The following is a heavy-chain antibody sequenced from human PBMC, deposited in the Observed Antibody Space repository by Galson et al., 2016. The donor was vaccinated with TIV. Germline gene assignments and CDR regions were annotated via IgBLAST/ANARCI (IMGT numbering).Heavy chain of an antibody. Sequence: SLRLSCAASGFTFSDYWMHWVRRAPGRGLEWPANIKQDGSVTFHAGAVKGRFAISRDNARNSLYLQMDSLRVDDTAVYYCANFAANYWGRGTLVTVSS. D-gene: IGHD3-9*01. J-gene: IGHJ4*02. V-gene: IGHV3-7*01. CDR3: ANFAANY. CDR1: GFTFSDYW. CDR2: IKQDGSVT.